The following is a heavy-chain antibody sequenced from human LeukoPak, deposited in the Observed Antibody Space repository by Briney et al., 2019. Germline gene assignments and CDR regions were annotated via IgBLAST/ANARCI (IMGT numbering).Heavy chain of an antibody. CDR1: GGSFSGYY. J-gene: IGHJ6*03. CDR2: INHSGST. D-gene: IGHD2-8*02. CDR3: ARGADIVLVSARNYMDV. Sequence: PSETLSLTCAVYGGSFSGYYWSWIRQPPGKGLEWIGEINHSGSTNYNPSLKSRVTISVDTSKNQFSLKLSSVTAADTAVYYCARGADIVLVSARNYMDVWGKGTTVTVSS. V-gene: IGHV4-34*01.